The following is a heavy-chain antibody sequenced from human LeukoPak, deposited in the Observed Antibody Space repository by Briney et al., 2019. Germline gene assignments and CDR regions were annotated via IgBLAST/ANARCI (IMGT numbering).Heavy chain of an antibody. CDR2: INPNSGGT. CDR1: GYTFTGYY. D-gene: IGHD5-18*01. J-gene: IGHJ4*02. CDR3: ARDRDFGYSYGKRNLIDY. V-gene: IGHV1-2*02. Sequence: GASVKVSCKASGYTFTGYYMHWARQAPGQGLEWMGWINPNSGGTNYAQKFQGRVTMTRDTSISTAYMELSRLRSDDTAVYYCARDRDFGYSYGKRNLIDYWGQGTLVTVSS.